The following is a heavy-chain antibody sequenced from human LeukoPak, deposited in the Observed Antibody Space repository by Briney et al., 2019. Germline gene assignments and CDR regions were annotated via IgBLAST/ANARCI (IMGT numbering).Heavy chain of an antibody. J-gene: IGHJ4*02. CDR1: GFTFSSYA. V-gene: IGHV3-33*06. D-gene: IGHD3-22*01. CDR2: ICYDGSNK. Sequence: PGGSLRLSCAASGFTFSSYAMHWVRQAPGKGLEWVSGICYDGSNKYYADSVKGRFTISRDNSKNTLYLQMNSLRAEDTAVYYCTKGSYYYDSGDFDYWGQGTLVTVSS. CDR3: TKGSYYYDSGDFDY.